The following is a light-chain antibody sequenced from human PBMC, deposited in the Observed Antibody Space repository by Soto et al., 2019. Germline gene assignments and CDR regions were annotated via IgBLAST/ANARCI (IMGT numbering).Light chain of an antibody. J-gene: IGKJ4*01. CDR1: QVIRND. CDR2: AAS. V-gene: IGKV1-17*01. CDR3: QQYYSYPGLT. Sequence: DIQMTQSPSSLSASVGDRFTITCRSSQVIRNDLGWYQQKPGKAPKLLIYAASTLQSGVPSRFSGSGSGTDFTLTISCLQSEDFATYYCQQYYSYPGLTFGGGTKVDIK.